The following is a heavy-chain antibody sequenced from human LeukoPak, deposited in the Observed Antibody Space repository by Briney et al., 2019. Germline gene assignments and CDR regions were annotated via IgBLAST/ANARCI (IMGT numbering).Heavy chain of an antibody. CDR2: ISGSGAST. J-gene: IGHJ4*02. V-gene: IGHV3-23*01. CDR3: AKEWLRFDY. CDR1: AFTFSSFA. Sequence: GGSLRLSCAASAFTFSSFAMSGVRQAPGKGLEWVSTISGSGASTYYADSVKGRFTISRDNSKNTLSLQMNSLRAEDTALYYCAKEWLRFDYWGLGTLVTVSS. D-gene: IGHD5-12*01.